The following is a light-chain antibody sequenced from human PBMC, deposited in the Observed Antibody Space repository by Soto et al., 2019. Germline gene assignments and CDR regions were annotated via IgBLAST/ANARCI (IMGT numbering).Light chain of an antibody. CDR3: QTWGTGIHVV. CDR2: LDSDGSH. V-gene: IGLV4-69*01. CDR1: SGHSSYA. Sequence: QLVLTQSPSASASLGASVKLTCTLSSGHSSYAIAWHQQQPEKGPRYLMKLDSDGSHTKGDAIPDRFSGSSSGAARYLTISSLQSEDDADYYCQTWGTGIHVVFGGGTKLTVL. J-gene: IGLJ2*01.